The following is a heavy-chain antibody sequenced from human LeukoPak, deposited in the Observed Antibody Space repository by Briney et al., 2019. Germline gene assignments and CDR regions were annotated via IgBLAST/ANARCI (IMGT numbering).Heavy chain of an antibody. V-gene: IGHV1-8*03. CDR2: MNPNSGNT. CDR3: ARVASTSHYYYYMDV. CDR1: GYTFTSYD. J-gene: IGHJ6*03. D-gene: IGHD2-2*01. Sequence: ASVKVSCKASGYTFTSYDINWVRLATGQGLEWMGWMNPNSGNTGYAQKFQGRVTITRNTSISTAYMELSSLRSEDTAVYYCARVASTSHYYYYMDVWGKGTTVTVSS.